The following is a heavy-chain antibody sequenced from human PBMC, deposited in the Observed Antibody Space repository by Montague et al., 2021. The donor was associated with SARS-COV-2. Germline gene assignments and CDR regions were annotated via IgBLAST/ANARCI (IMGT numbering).Heavy chain of an antibody. V-gene: IGHV4-39*01. CDR3: ARNYGSSLDS. CDR2: IYYSGTT. D-gene: IGHD4-17*01. CDR1: GGSISSTNYR. Sequence: SETLSLTCTVSGGSISSTNYRWGWIRQPPGKGLEWIGFIYYSGTTFYNPSLKSRISMSVDTPKSQFSLNLTSVTAADTAVYYCARNYGSSLDSWGQGILVAVSS. J-gene: IGHJ4*02.